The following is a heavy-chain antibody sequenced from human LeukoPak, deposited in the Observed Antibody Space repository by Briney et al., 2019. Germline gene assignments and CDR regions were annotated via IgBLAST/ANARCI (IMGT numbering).Heavy chain of an antibody. D-gene: IGHD5-24*01. CDR2: ISGSGGST. J-gene: IGHJ4*02. V-gene: IGHV3-23*01. Sequence: GGSLRLSCAASGFIFSNYAMSWVRQAPGKGLEWVSGISGSGGSTYYADSVKGRFTISRDNSKNTLYLQMNSLRAEDTAVYYCAKQAEMATTSWGYWGQGTLVTVSS. CDR1: GFIFSNYA. CDR3: AKQAEMATTSWGY.